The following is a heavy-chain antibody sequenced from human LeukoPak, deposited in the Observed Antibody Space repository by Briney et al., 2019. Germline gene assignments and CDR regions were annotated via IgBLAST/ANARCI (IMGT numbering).Heavy chain of an antibody. CDR2: IYYNGST. CDR1: GGAISSSRHS. J-gene: IGHJ4*02. Sequence: SETLSLTCTVSGGAISSSRHSWTWIRQPPWKGLEWIGIIYYNGSTYYNPSLKSRVTISVDTSKNQFSLKLSSVTAADIAVYYCATGKVFPTYDFWSGPIDYWGQGTLVTVSS. D-gene: IGHD3-3*01. CDR3: ATGKVFPTYDFWSGPIDY. V-gene: IGHV4-39*07.